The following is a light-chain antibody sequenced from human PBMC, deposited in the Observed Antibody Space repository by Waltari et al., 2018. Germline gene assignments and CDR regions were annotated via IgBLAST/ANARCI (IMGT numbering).Light chain of an antibody. CDR1: SGDVGGHDY. CDR2: DVT. J-gene: IGLJ1*01. V-gene: IGLV2-14*03. Sequence: QSALTQPASVSGSPGQSITVSCSGTSGDVGGHDYVSWYQHHSGKAPKLIIHDVTKRPSGVSGRFFASKSGNTASLTISGLQPDDEADYYCISYVGRNTPYYAFGTGTKVIVL. CDR3: ISYVGRNTPYYA.